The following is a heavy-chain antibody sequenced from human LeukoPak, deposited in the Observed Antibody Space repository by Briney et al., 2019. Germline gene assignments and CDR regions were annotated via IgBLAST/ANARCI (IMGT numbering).Heavy chain of an antibody. CDR2: ISGSGGST. CDR1: GYSFTSYW. J-gene: IGHJ4*02. V-gene: IGHV3-23*01. D-gene: IGHD4-11*01. Sequence: GESLKISCKGSGYSFTSYWIGWVRQMPGKGLEWVSAISGSGGSTYYADSVKGRFTISRDNSKNTLYLQMNSLRAEDTAVYYCAKDGSAMTTVTTGGYYWGQGTLVTVSS. CDR3: AKDGSAMTTVTTGGYY.